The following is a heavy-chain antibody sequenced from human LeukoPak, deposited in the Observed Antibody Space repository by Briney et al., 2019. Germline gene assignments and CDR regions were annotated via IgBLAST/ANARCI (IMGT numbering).Heavy chain of an antibody. CDR1: GFTFSDYY. Sequence: GGSLRLSCAASGFTFSDYYMSWIRQAPGKGLEWVSCISSSGSTIYYADSVKGRFTISRDNAKNSLYLQMNSLRAEDTAVYYCARSGYSVHYYYYMDVWGKGTTVTVSS. CDR3: ARSGYSVHYYYYMDV. D-gene: IGHD5/OR15-5a*01. J-gene: IGHJ6*03. CDR2: ISSSGSTI. V-gene: IGHV3-11*01.